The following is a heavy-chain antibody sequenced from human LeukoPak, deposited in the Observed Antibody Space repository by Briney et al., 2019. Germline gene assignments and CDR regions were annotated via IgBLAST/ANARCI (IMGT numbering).Heavy chain of an antibody. CDR3: AKGPSYGYGFINY. J-gene: IGHJ4*02. CDR1: GFTFSSYG. D-gene: IGHD5-18*01. Sequence: GRSLRLSCAASGFTFSSYGMHWVRQAPGKGLEWVAVISYDGSNKYYADSVKGRFTISRDNSKNTLYLQMNSLRAEDTAVYYCAKGPSYGYGFINYWGQGTLVTVSS. V-gene: IGHV3-30*18. CDR2: ISYDGSNK.